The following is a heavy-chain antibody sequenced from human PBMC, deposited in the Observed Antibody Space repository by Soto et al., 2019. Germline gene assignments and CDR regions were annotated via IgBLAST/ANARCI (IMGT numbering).Heavy chain of an antibody. V-gene: IGHV3-30-3*01. CDR1: GFTFSSYA. D-gene: IGHD2-2*01. J-gene: IGHJ5*02. CDR3: ARGGAYCSSTSCPTDWFDP. Sequence: GSLRLSCAASGFTFSSYAMHWVRQAPGKGLEWVAVISYDGSNKYYADSVKGRFTISRDNSKNTLYLQMNSLRAEDTAVYYCARGGAYCSSTSCPTDWFDPWGQGTLVTVSS. CDR2: ISYDGSNK.